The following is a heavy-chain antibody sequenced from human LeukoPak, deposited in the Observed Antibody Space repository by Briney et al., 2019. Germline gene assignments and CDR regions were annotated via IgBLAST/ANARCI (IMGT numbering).Heavy chain of an antibody. CDR2: MNPNRGNT. V-gene: IGHV1-8*01. D-gene: IGHD2-15*01. Sequence: ASVKVSRKASGYTFTSYDISCGREAPGQGLEWMGWMNPNRGNTDYAQSSQGRVTMSRKTSISTAYMELHSLRSEDTAVYYCARYHKLLLSPKDWFDRWREETLVTVS. J-gene: IGHJ5*02. CDR3: ARYHKLLLSPKDWFDR. CDR1: GYTFTSYD.